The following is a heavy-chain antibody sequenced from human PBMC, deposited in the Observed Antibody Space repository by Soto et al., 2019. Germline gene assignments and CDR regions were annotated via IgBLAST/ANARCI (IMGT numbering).Heavy chain of an antibody. V-gene: IGHV3-23*01. CDR2: ISASGGST. D-gene: IGHD2-2*01. CDR1: GFTFTNYA. CDR3: AKEKISTSCCNWFDP. Sequence: GGSLRLSCAASGFTFTNYAMSWVRQAPGKGLEWVSTISASGGSTYHADSVKGRFTISRDNSKNTLSMQMNSLRDEDTAAYYCAKEKISTSCCNWFDPWGQGTLVTVSS. J-gene: IGHJ5*02.